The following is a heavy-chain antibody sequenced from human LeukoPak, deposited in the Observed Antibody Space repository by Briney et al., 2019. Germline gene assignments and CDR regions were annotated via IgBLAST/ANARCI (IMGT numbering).Heavy chain of an antibody. CDR1: GYTFTSYG. D-gene: IGHD2-15*01. CDR2: INPSGGST. V-gene: IGHV1-46*01. J-gene: IGHJ4*02. Sequence: ASVKVSCKASGYTFTSYGISWVRQAPGQGLEWMGIINPSGGSTSYAQKFQGRVTMTRDMSTSTVYMELSSLRSEDTAVYYCARGGVVVVVAATHRTQPADYWGQGTLVTVSS. CDR3: ARGGVVVVVAATHRTQPADY.